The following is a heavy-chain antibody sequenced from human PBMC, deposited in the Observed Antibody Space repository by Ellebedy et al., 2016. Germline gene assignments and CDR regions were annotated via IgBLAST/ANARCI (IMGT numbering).Heavy chain of an antibody. CDR3: ARGLVSGGSSWYLGDYYYYYMDV. V-gene: IGHV1-2*02. D-gene: IGHD6-13*01. J-gene: IGHJ6*03. Sequence: ASVKVSXXASGYTFTGYYMHWVRQAPGQGLEWMGWINPNSGGTNYAQKFQGRVTMTRDTSISTAYMELSRLRSDDTAVYYCARGLVSGGSSWYLGDYYYYYMDVWGKGTTVTVSS. CDR2: INPNSGGT. CDR1: GYTFTGYY.